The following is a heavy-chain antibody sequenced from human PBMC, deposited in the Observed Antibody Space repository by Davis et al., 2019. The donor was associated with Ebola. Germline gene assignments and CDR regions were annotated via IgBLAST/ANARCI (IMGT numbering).Heavy chain of an antibody. CDR2: IKQDGSAK. D-gene: IGHD1-26*01. Sequence: GESLKISCAASGFTVSSNYMSWVRQAPGKGLEWVANIKQDGSAKYYVDSVKGRFTISRDSAKNSLYLQMNNLRAEDTAVYYCARVREYGMDVWGQGTTVTVSS. J-gene: IGHJ6*02. CDR1: GFTVSSNY. V-gene: IGHV3-7*03. CDR3: ARVREYGMDV.